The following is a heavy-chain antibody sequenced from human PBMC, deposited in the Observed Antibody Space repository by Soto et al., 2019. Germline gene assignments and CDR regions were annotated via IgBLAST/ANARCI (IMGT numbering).Heavy chain of an antibody. CDR3: ARHTGITGTTGRLRTNWFDP. D-gene: IGHD1-20*01. J-gene: IGHJ5*02. CDR2: IYYSGST. CDR1: GGSISSSSYY. Sequence: QLQLQESGPGLVKPSETLSLTCTVSGGSISSSSYYWGWIRQPPGKGLEWIGSIYYSGSTYYNPSLKSRVTISVDTSKNQFSLKLSSVTAADTAVYYCARHTGITGTTGRLRTNWFDPWGQGTLVTVSS. V-gene: IGHV4-39*01.